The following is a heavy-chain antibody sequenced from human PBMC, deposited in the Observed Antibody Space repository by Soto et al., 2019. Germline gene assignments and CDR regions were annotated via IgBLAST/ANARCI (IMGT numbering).Heavy chain of an antibody. D-gene: IGHD6-13*01. CDR3: AREKRQQLEYYYYYYGMDV. CDR1: GGTFSSYA. J-gene: IGHJ6*02. V-gene: IGHV1-69*13. CDR2: IIPIFGTA. Sequence: SVKVSCKASGGTFSSYAISWVRQAPGQGLEWMGGIIPIFGTANYAQKFQGRVTITADESTSTAYMELSSLRSEDTAVYYCAREKRQQLEYYYYYYGMDVWGQGTTVTVSS.